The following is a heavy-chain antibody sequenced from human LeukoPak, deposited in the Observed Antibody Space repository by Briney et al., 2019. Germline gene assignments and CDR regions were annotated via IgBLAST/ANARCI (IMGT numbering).Heavy chain of an antibody. D-gene: IGHD6-19*01. CDR1: GFTVSSNY. Sequence: PGGSLRLSCAASGFTVSSNYMSWVRQPPGKGLEWIGSIYYSGTSYYNPSLTSRVTISVDTSKNQFSLKLSSVTAADTAVYYCARAVMVAVAGGRFDYWGQGTLVTVSS. V-gene: IGHV4-39*07. CDR3: ARAVMVAVAGGRFDY. CDR2: IYYSGTS. J-gene: IGHJ4*02.